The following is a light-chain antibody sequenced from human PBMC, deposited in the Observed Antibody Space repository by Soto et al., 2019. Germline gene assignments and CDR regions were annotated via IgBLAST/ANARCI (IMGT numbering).Light chain of an antibody. Sequence: EIGMTQSPATLSVSTGERATLSCRASQSVSSYLAWYQHKPGQAPRLLIYAASSRATGIPDRFSGSGSGTDFTLTISRLEPEDFAVYCCQQYGSSQAFGQGTKVDIK. J-gene: IGKJ1*01. V-gene: IGKV3-20*01. CDR1: QSVSSY. CDR2: AAS. CDR3: QQYGSSQA.